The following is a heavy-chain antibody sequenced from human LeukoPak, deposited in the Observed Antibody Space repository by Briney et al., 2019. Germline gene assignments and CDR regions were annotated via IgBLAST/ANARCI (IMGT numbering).Heavy chain of an antibody. J-gene: IGHJ4*02. CDR2: IKQDGSEI. Sequence: PGGSLRLSCAASGFTLSSYWMIWVRQAPGKGLEWVANIKQDGSEISYVDSVKGRFTISRDNAKNSLYLQMNSLRAEDTAVYYCVRSNPFGGYWGQGTLVTVSS. D-gene: IGHD2-15*01. CDR3: VRSNPFGGY. V-gene: IGHV3-7*03. CDR1: GFTLSSYW.